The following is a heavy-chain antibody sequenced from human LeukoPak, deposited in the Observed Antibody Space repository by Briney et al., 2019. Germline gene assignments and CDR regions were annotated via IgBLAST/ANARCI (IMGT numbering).Heavy chain of an antibody. V-gene: IGHV3-23*01. Sequence: GGSLRLSCAASEFTFSSYAMSWVRQAPGKGLEWVSTISGSGGSTYYADSVKGRFTISRDNSKNTLYLQMNSLRPEDTAVYYCAGSGTVSTSRLHLDYWGQGTLVTVSS. D-gene: IGHD4-4*01. CDR2: ISGSGGST. J-gene: IGHJ4*02. CDR1: EFTFSSYA. CDR3: AGSGTVSTSRLHLDY.